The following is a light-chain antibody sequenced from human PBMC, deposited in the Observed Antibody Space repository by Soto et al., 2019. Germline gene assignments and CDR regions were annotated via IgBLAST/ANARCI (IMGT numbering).Light chain of an antibody. CDR3: QQGHNWPLP. Sequence: EIVMTQSPATLSLSPGERAALSCSASQSINSELAWYQQKPGQPPRILIYGASTRATGVPARFTGSESGSEFTLTISGLQSEYFADYYCQQGHNWPLPFGQGTRLEI. J-gene: IGKJ2*01. CDR2: GAS. V-gene: IGKV3-15*01. CDR1: QSINSE.